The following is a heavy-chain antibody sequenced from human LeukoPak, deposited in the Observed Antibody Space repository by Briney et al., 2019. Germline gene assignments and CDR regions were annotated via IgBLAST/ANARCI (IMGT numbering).Heavy chain of an antibody. D-gene: IGHD4-23*01. CDR1: GFTFSSYA. V-gene: IGHV3-23*01. J-gene: IGHJ2*01. CDR3: AKEGRYGGNVAHWRYSDL. CDR2: ISGSLGST. Sequence: GGSLTLFCAACGFTFSSYAMRWVRQAPGKGRAWVSSISGSLGSTYYADSVKCRFTIAKDKSKNTLYLQRNSVRAEDTAVYYCAKEGRYGGNVAHWRYSDLCSRGTLVTVSS.